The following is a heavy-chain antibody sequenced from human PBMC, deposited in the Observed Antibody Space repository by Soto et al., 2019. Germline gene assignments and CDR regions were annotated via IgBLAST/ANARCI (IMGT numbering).Heavy chain of an antibody. D-gene: IGHD6-19*01. Sequence: EVQLLESGGGWVQPGGSLRLSCAASGFTFSSYAMSWVRQAPGKGLEWVSAISGSGGSTYYADSVKGRFTISRDNSKNTLYLQMNSLRAEDTAVYYCATSNSVGQWLVHFDYWGQGTLVTVSS. CDR2: ISGSGGST. J-gene: IGHJ4*02. CDR3: ATSNSVGQWLVHFDY. CDR1: GFTFSSYA. V-gene: IGHV3-23*01.